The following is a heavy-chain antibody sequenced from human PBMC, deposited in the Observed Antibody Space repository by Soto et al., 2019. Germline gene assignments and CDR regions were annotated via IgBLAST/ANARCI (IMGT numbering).Heavy chain of an antibody. Sequence: QITLNESGPTVVRPTETLTLTCRFSGFSLTTSGVGVGWIRQSPGKAPEWLALIYWDDDKRYSASLKSRLPITKDTPKNQVVLTVSDLDPTDTATYYCAHRVLRTVFGLVTPTAIYCDFWCQGTPVAVSS. CDR3: AHRVLRTVFGLVTPTAIYCDF. CDR1: GFSLTTSGVG. D-gene: IGHD3-3*01. J-gene: IGHJ4*02. CDR2: IYWDDDK. V-gene: IGHV2-5*02.